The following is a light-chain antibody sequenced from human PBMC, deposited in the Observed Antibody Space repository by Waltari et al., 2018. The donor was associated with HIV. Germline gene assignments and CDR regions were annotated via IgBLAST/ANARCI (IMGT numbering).Light chain of an antibody. CDR1: NSNIARHA. CDR2: LIN. J-gene: IGLJ3*02. CDR3: AAWGDALGGQGV. Sequence: QSVLTQPPSVSATPGQTVTISCSGSNSNIARHAVNWFQQLPVRPPKLRVYLINNRPAGGPARFSGCRSGTSAALAIRWLQSEDDADYYCAAWGDALGGQGVFGGGTKLTVL. V-gene: IGLV1-44*01.